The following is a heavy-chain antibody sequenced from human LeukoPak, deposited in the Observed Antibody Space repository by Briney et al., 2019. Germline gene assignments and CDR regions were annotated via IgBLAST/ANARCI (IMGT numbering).Heavy chain of an antibody. CDR2: ISSSSSYI. CDR3: ARVPHRSEYSSSGAFDI. V-gene: IGHV3-21*01. Sequence: GGSLRLSCAASGFTFSSYSMNWVRQAPGKGLEWVSSISSSSSYIYYADSVKGRFTISRDNAKNSLYLQMNSLRAEDTAVYYCARVPHRSEYSSSGAFDIWGQGTMVTISS. CDR1: GFTFSSYS. D-gene: IGHD6-6*01. J-gene: IGHJ3*02.